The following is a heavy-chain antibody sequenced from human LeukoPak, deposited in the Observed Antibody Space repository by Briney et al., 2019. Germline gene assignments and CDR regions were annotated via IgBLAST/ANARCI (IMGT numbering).Heavy chain of an antibody. J-gene: IGHJ4*02. CDR1: GFTFSSYA. V-gene: IGHV3-23*01. D-gene: IGHD1-20*01. Sequence: GGSLRLSCATSGFTFSSYAMNWVRRAPGKGLEWVSTISGSGDSTYYADSVKGRFTISRDNSKNTLYLQMNSLRAEDTAVYYCAKGRYQWNEAYWGQGTLVTVSS. CDR2: ISGSGDST. CDR3: AKGRYQWNEAY.